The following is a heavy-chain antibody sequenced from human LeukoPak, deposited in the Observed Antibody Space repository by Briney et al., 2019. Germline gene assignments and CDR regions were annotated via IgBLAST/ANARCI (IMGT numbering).Heavy chain of an antibody. Sequence: EASVKVSCKASGYTFTSYDINWVRQATGQGLEWMGWMNPNSGNTGYAQKFQGRVTMTRNTSISTAYMELSSLRSEDTAVYYCARGIYSGYGDYGGGWFDPWGQGTLVTVSS. CDR1: GYTFTSYD. D-gene: IGHD4-17*01. CDR3: ARGIYSGYGDYGGGWFDP. CDR2: MNPNSGNT. V-gene: IGHV1-8*01. J-gene: IGHJ5*02.